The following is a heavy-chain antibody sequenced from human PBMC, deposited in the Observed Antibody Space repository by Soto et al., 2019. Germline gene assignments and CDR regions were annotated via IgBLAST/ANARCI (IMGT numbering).Heavy chain of an antibody. CDR3: ARLTRNDFWSGYYLNYYYGMGV. CDR1: GYSFTSYW. Sequence: PGESLKISCKGSGYSFTSYWISWVRQMPGKGLEWMGRIDPSDSYTNYSPSFQGHVTISADKSISTAYLQWSSLKASDTAMYYCARLTRNDFWSGYYLNYYYGMGVWGQGTTVTVSS. CDR2: IDPSDSYT. J-gene: IGHJ6*02. V-gene: IGHV5-10-1*01. D-gene: IGHD3-3*01.